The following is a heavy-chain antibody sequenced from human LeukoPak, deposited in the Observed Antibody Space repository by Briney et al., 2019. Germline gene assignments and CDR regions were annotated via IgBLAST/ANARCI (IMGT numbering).Heavy chain of an antibody. CDR3: AKFPGYNWNYWFDP. CDR2: ISNNGGYT. CDR1: GFTFSSSA. V-gene: IGHV3-23*01. J-gene: IGHJ5*02. D-gene: IGHD1-7*01. Sequence: GGSLRLSCAASGFTFSSSAMSWVRQAPGKGLEWVSAISNNGGYTYYADSVQGRFTISRDNSKSTLCLQMNSLRAEDTAVYYCAKFPGYNWNYWFDPWGQGTLVTVSS.